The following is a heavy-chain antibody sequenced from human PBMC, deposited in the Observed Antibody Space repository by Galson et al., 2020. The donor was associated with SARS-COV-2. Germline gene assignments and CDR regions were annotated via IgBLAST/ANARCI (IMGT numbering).Heavy chain of an antibody. CDR3: ARTPCSGGTCYPFDAFCI. V-gene: IGHV5-51*01. Sequence: GESLKISCKGSGYSFTYYWIGWVRQMHGKGLEWMATIYPNDSYTTYGPSFQGQVTVSADKSISTAYLQWSSLKASDTAMYYCARTPCSGGTCYPFDAFCIWGQGTMVSVSS. CDR2: IYPNDSYT. D-gene: IGHD2-15*01. CDR1: GYSFTYYW. J-gene: IGHJ3*02.